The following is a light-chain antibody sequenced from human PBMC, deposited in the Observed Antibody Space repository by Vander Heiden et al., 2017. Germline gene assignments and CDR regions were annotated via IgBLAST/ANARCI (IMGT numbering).Light chain of an antibody. Sequence: QSALTQPASVSGSPGQSITISCTGTSSDVGGYNFVSWSQQHPGKAPKLIIHEVSNRPSGVSNRFSGSKSGNTASLTISGLQAEDEADYYCSSYTTSSTVVFGGGTKLTVL. CDR1: SSDVGGYNF. CDR2: EVS. CDR3: SSYTTSSTVV. V-gene: IGLV2-14*01. J-gene: IGLJ3*02.